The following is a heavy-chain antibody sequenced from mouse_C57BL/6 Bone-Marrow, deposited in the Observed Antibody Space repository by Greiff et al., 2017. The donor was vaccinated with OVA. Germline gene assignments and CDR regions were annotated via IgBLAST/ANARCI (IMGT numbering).Heavy chain of an antibody. D-gene: IGHD2-10*01. V-gene: IGHV1-5*01. Sequence: VQLQQSGTVLARPGASVKMSCKTSGYTFTSYWMHWVKQRPGQGLEWIGAIYPGNSDTSYNQKFKGKAKLTAVTSASTAYMELSSLTSEDSAVYYCATYYGNPYFDVWGTGTTVTVSS. J-gene: IGHJ1*03. CDR2: IYPGNSDT. CDR3: ATYYGNPYFDV. CDR1: GYTFTSYW.